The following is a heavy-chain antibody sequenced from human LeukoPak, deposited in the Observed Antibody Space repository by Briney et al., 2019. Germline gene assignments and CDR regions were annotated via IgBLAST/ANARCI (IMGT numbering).Heavy chain of an antibody. J-gene: IGHJ2*01. CDR1: GFPFSSHG. CDR3: ARGPPWYFDL. Sequence: GGSLRLSCAGSGFPFSSHGMNWVRQAPGKGLEWVSGISPGGPTYYADSVKGRFTISRDNAKNTLYLQMNSLTAEDTAVYYCARGPPWYFDLWGRGTLVTVSS. CDR2: ISPGGPT. D-gene: IGHD6-25*01. V-gene: IGHV3-23*01.